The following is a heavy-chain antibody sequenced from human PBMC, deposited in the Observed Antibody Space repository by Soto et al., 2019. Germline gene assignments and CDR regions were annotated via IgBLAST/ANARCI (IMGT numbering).Heavy chain of an antibody. J-gene: IGHJ3*02. CDR3: ARDGRLQFLEWFHRDLDAFHI. D-gene: IGHD3-3*01. CDR1: GFTFSSYS. CDR2: ISSSSSTI. Sequence: EVQLVESGGGLVQPGGSLRLSCAASGFTFSSYSMNWVRQAPGKGLEWVSYISSSSSTIYYADSVKGRFTISRDKATNYLYPQMNSLGSEDTDVYYCARDGRLQFLEWFHRDLDAFHIWGQGTMVTDSS. V-gene: IGHV3-48*01.